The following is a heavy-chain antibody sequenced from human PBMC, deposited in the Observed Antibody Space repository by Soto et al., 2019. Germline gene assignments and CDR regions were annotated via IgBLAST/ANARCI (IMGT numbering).Heavy chain of an antibody. V-gene: IGHV4-39*01. J-gene: IGHJ5*02. CDR3: AAQLRGGATVTSVINWVDP. CDR2: IYYSGST. Sequence: QLQLQESGPGLVKPSETLSLTCTVSGGSISSSSSYWGWIRQPPGKGLEWIGYIYYSGSTNYNPAFKSGWSITSEESKNQSSLMQISGTAAETAVDYCAAQLRGGATVTSVINWVDPGGEGSLVTVSS. CDR1: GGSISSSSSY. D-gene: IGHD4-17*01.